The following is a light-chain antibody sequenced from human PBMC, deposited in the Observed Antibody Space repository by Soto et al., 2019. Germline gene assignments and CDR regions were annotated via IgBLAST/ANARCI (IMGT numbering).Light chain of an antibody. CDR3: QQRSNWPLT. V-gene: IGKV3-11*01. CDR2: DAS. CDR1: QSVSRN. Sequence: EIVMTQSPGTLSVSPGERATLSCRASQSVSRNLAWYQQKPGQAPRPLIYDASNRATGIPARFSGSGSGTDFTLTISSLEPEDFAVYYCQQRSNWPLTFGGGTKVDI. J-gene: IGKJ4*01.